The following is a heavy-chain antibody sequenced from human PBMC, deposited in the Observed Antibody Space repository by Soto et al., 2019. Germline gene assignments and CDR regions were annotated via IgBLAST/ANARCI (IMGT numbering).Heavy chain of an antibody. CDR2: IKQDGSEE. CDR3: TRACAMDV. Sequence: EVQLVESGGGLVQPGGSLRLSCEASGFTFNTYWMSWVRQAPGKGLEWVAYIKQDGSEENYVGSVKGRFTISRDNAKNSLHLQRNRLRAGETAVYYCTRACAMDVWGQGTTVSGSS. V-gene: IGHV3-7*03. CDR1: GFTFNTYW. J-gene: IGHJ6*02.